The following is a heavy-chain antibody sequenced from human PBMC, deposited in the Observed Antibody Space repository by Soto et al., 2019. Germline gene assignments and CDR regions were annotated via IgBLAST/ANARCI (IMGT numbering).Heavy chain of an antibody. CDR3: AREGINAGIRPWGDAFDI. D-gene: IGHD3-10*01. CDR1: GYTSTGYV. CDR2: ISTGTGNT. V-gene: IGHV1-3*04. J-gene: IGHJ3*02. Sequence: QVQLVQSGAEVKKPGASVKISCEASGYTSTGYVMHWVRQAPGQRPEWMGWISTGTGNTRSSQRFQGRVTFTGDASASTFYRARMGPTFEDTAVYYCAREGINAGIRPWGDAFDIWGQGTMVTVSS.